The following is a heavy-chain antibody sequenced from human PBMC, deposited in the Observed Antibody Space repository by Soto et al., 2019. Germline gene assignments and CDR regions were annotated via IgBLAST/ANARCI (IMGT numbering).Heavy chain of an antibody. CDR2: INHSGST. V-gene: IGHV4-34*01. Sequence: PSETLSLTCAVYGGSFSGYYWSWIRQPPGKGLEWIGEINHSGSTNYNPSLKSRVTISVDTSKNQFSLKLSSVTAADTAVYYCARRLAPRYYYDSRSRYFDYWGQGTLVTVSS. CDR3: ARRLAPRYYYDSRSRYFDY. CDR1: GGSFSGYY. J-gene: IGHJ4*02. D-gene: IGHD3-22*01.